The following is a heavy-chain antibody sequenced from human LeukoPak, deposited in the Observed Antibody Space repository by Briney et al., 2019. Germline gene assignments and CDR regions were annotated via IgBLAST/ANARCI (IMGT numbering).Heavy chain of an antibody. CDR2: INQDGSEK. J-gene: IGHJ3*01. D-gene: IGHD3-10*02. CDR1: GFTFSSRW. V-gene: IGHV3-7*01. CDR3: ARGAEDSMFRTFHL. Sequence: GGSLRLSCAASGFTFSSRWMSWVRQAPGKGLEWVADINQDGSEKDYVDSVKGRFIISRDNAKDSLFLQMNSLRAEDTAVYYCARGAEDSMFRTFHLWGQGTMVTVSS.